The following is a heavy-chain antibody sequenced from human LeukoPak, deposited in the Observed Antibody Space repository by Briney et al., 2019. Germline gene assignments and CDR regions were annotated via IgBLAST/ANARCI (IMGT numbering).Heavy chain of an antibody. D-gene: IGHD2-2*01. J-gene: IGHJ4*02. CDR2: ISAYNDDK. Sequence: ASVKVSCKASGYTFNMFGINWVRQAPGQGLEWMGWISAYNDDKHYAQKFQGRVTMTTDRSTGTAYMEPRGLRSDDTAVYFCARGHSCCYPYASFNWGQGTLLTVTS. CDR3: ARGHSCCYPYASFN. V-gene: IGHV1-18*01. CDR1: GYTFNMFG.